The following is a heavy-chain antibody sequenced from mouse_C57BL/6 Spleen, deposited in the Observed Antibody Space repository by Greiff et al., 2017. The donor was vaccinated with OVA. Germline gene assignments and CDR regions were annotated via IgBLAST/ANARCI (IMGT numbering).Heavy chain of an antibody. V-gene: IGHV3-6*01. CDR1: GYSITSGYY. Sequence: VQLKESGPGLVKPSQSLSLTCSVTGYSITSGYYWNWIRQFPGNKLEWMGYISYDGSNNYNPSLKNRISITRDTSKNQFFLKLNSVTTEDTATYYCARDITTVVAPSYWYFDVWGTGTTVTVSS. CDR2: ISYDGSN. D-gene: IGHD1-1*01. CDR3: ARDITTVVAPSYWYFDV. J-gene: IGHJ1*03.